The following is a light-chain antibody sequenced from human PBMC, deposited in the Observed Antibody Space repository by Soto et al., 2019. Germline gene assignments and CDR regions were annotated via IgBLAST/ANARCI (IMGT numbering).Light chain of an antibody. CDR2: RSS. CDR3: QQYYIYAT. J-gene: IGKJ1*01. V-gene: IGKV1-5*03. CDR1: QTISNY. Sequence: DIQMTQSPSTLSASVEDRVTITCRASQTISNYLTWYQQRPGKAPKLLIYRSSILQNGVPSRFSGSGSGTEFTLTISSLQPDDFATYYCQQYYIYATFGQVTRVEI.